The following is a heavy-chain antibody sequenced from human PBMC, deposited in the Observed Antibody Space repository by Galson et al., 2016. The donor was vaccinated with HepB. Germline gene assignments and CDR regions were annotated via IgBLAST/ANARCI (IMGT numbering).Heavy chain of an antibody. CDR3: AKGDGGYYLVVDS. V-gene: IGHV3-43*02. J-gene: IGHJ5*01. Sequence: SLRLSCAASGFTFGDYAMHWVRQVPGKGLEWVSLISGDGGGTYYADSVKGRFTISRDNSKTSLYLQMNTLRTEDTALYYCAKGDGGYYLVVDSWGQGTLVTVSS. CDR1: GFTFGDYA. CDR2: ISGDGGGT. D-gene: IGHD4-17*01.